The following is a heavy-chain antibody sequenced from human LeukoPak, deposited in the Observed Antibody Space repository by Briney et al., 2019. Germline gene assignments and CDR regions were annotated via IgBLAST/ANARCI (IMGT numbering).Heavy chain of an antibody. CDR2: ISSSSSYI. D-gene: IGHD3-9*01. CDR1: GFTFSRYS. Sequence: GGPQRLPCAVSGFTFSRYSMSWVRHATGKGLVWVSSISSSSSYIYNADSVKGRFTISRANAKNSLFLQMNSMRAEDTAVYYCARGNTIIGMVHFDHWGQGTLVTVSS. V-gene: IGHV3-21*01. J-gene: IGHJ4*02. CDR3: ARGNTIIGMVHFDH.